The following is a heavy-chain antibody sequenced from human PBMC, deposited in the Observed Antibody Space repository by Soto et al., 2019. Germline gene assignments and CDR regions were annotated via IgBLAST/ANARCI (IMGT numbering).Heavy chain of an antibody. Sequence: GGSLRLSCSASGFTFSSYAMHWVRQAPGKGLEYVSAISSNGGSTYYADSVKGRFTISRDNSKNTLYLQMSSLRAEDTAVYYCVKDTRSITGTTWELGHYYYYGMDVWGQGTTVTVSS. CDR3: VKDTRSITGTTWELGHYYYYGMDV. D-gene: IGHD1-7*01. CDR1: GFTFSSYA. CDR2: ISSNGGST. J-gene: IGHJ6*02. V-gene: IGHV3-64D*08.